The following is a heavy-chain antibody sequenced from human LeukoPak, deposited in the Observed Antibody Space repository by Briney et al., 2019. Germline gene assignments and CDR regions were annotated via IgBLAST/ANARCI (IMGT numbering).Heavy chain of an antibody. CDR2: INPNSGGT. Sequence: ASVKVSCKASGHTLAGYYIHWVRQAPGQGLEWMGWINPNSGGTNYAQKFQGRVIMTRDTSISTAYMELSRLRSDDTAVYYCARDNSRYYYDSSGYSPYFDYWGQGTLVTVSS. V-gene: IGHV1-2*02. D-gene: IGHD3-22*01. CDR1: GHTLAGYY. J-gene: IGHJ4*02. CDR3: ARDNSRYYYDSSGYSPYFDY.